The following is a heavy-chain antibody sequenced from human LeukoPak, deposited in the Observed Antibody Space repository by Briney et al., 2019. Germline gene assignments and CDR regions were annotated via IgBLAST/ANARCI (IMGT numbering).Heavy chain of an antibody. Sequence: ASVKVSCKVSGYTLTELSMHWVRQAPGKGLEWMGGFDPEDGETIYAQKFQGRVTMTEDTSTDTAYMELSSLRSEDTAVYYCAAGQSSYYYDSSGYPWGQGTLVTVSS. CDR3: AAGQSSYYYDSSGYP. J-gene: IGHJ5*02. CDR1: GYTLTELS. CDR2: FDPEDGET. V-gene: IGHV1-24*01. D-gene: IGHD3-22*01.